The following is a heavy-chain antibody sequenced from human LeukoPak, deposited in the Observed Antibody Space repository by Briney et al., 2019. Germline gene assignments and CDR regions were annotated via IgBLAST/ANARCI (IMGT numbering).Heavy chain of an antibody. CDR1: GFTFSSYE. D-gene: IGHD3-10*01. Sequence: PGGSLRLSCAASGFTFSSYEMNWARQAPGKGLESVSYISSSGSTIYYADSVKGRFTISRDNAKNSLYLQMNSLRAEDTAVYYCARYKSHAYHYYGSGSSIFDYWGQRTPVTVSS. J-gene: IGHJ4*02. CDR2: ISSSGSTI. V-gene: IGHV3-48*03. CDR3: ARYKSHAYHYYGSGSSIFDY.